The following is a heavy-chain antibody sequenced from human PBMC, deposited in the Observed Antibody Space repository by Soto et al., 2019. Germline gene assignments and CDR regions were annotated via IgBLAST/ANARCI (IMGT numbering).Heavy chain of an antibody. CDR3: ARETARLTYNWFDP. Sequence: SVKVSCKASGGTFSSYAISWLRQAPGQGLEWMGGIIPIFGTANYAQKFQGRVTITADESTSTAYMELSSLRSEDTAVYYCARETARLTYNWFDPWGQGTLVTVSS. J-gene: IGHJ5*02. CDR1: GGTFSSYA. CDR2: IIPIFGTA. V-gene: IGHV1-69*13. D-gene: IGHD6-6*01.